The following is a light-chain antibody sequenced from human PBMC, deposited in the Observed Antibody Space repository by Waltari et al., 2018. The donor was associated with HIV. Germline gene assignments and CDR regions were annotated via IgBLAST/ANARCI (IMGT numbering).Light chain of an antibody. V-gene: IGKV4-1*01. Sequence: DIVLTPSPEPSSVSLVERAAIHCKSGESVLSSSNNLNYFAWYQQRPGQPPTFLFSVASSRSAGVPARCAASGSRTDFTLTSDDLQADDVAVYCCQQYYSTPTFGRGTQLV. CDR3: QQYYSTPT. J-gene: IGKJ5*01. CDR2: VAS. CDR1: ESVLSSSNNLNY.